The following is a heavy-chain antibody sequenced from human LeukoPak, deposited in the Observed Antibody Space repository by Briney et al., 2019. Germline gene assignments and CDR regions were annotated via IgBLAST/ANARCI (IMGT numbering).Heavy chain of an antibody. CDR1: GFTFSSYA. CDR3: ASGPRGGYKH. CDR2: ISGSGGST. J-gene: IGHJ1*01. Sequence: GGSLRLSCAASGFTFSSYAMSWVRQAPGKGLEWVSAISGSGGSTYYADSVKGRFTISRDNAKNSLYLQMNSLRAEDTAVYYCASGPRGGYKHWGQGTLVTVSS. V-gene: IGHV3-23*01. D-gene: IGHD5-12*01.